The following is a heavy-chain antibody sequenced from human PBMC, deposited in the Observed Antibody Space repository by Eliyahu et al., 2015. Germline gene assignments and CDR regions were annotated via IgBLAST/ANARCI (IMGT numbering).Heavy chain of an antibody. D-gene: IGHD6-6*01. CDR1: GFPFXSYG. J-gene: IGHJ4*02. CDR3: ARGITARIDY. CDR2: IWYDGSNK. Sequence: QVQLVESGGGVVQPGRSLXLSCTAXGFPFXSYGXHXVRQAPGKGLEWVAVIWYDGSNKYYADSVKGRFTISRDNSKNTLYLQMNSLRAEDTAVYYCARGITARIDYWGQGTLVTVSS. V-gene: IGHV3-33*01.